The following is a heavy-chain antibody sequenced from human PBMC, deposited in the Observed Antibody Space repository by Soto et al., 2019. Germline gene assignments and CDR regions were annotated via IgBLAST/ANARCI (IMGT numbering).Heavy chain of an antibody. D-gene: IGHD7-27*01. J-gene: IGHJ4*02. CDR2: MNPNSGNT. Sequence: QVQLVQSGAEVKKPGASVKVSCKASGYTSTSYDINWVRQTAGQGLEWMGWMNPNSGNTGYAQKFQGRVTMTRDTSKTTAYRELSGLRSDGTAVYYCASEPPGAQFYFDCWGQGALVTVSS. CDR1: GYTSTSYD. CDR3: ASEPPGAQFYFDC. V-gene: IGHV1-8*01.